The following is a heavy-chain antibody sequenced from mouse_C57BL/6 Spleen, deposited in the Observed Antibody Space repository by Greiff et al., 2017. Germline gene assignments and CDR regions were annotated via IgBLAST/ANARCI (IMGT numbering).Heavy chain of an antibody. V-gene: IGHV1-22*01. Sequence: EVQLQQSGPELVKPGASVKMSCKASGYTFTDYNMHWVKQSPGQSLEWIGYINPNNGGTSYNQKFKGKATLTVNKSSSTAYMELRSLTSEYSAVYYCARAEFTTVVVHWYLDVWGTGTTVTVSS. J-gene: IGHJ1*03. CDR2: INPNNGGT. CDR3: ARAEFTTVVVHWYLDV. D-gene: IGHD1-1*01. CDR1: GYTFTDYN.